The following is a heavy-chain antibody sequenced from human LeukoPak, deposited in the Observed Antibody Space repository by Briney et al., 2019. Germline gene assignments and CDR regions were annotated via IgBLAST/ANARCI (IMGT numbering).Heavy chain of an antibody. J-gene: IGHJ4*02. CDR3: ARGVAANP. Sequence: PSETLSLTCAVSGGSISSGGYSWSWIRQPPGKGLEWIGYIYHSGSTYYNPSPKSRVTISVDRSKNQFSLKLSSVTAADTAVYYCARGVAANPWGQGTLVTVSS. CDR1: GGSISSGGYS. D-gene: IGHD2-15*01. V-gene: IGHV4-30-2*01. CDR2: IYHSGST.